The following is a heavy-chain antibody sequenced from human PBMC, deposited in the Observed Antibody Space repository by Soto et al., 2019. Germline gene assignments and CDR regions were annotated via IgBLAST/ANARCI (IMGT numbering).Heavy chain of an antibody. CDR1: GFNFITYS. CDR3: VRDGLDYYDTERLYFET. D-gene: IGHD3-22*01. CDR2: ISSSAIYI. J-gene: IGHJ4*02. V-gene: IGHV3-21*06. Sequence: EVQLVESGGGLVKPGGSLRLSCAASGFNFITYSLSWVRQAPGKGLEWVSSISSSAIYIDYADSVKGRFTISRDNAKNSLFLEMDSLSAEDTATYYCVRDGLDYYDTERLYFETWGQGPLVTVSS.